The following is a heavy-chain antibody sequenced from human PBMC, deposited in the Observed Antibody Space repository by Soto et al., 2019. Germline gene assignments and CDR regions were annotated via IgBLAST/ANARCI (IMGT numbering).Heavy chain of an antibody. J-gene: IGHJ4*02. CDR2: IYYSGST. CDR3: ARASINYYYDSSGYIH. V-gene: IGHV4-30-4*01. D-gene: IGHD3-22*01. CDR1: GGSISSGDYY. Sequence: QVQLQESGPGLVKPSQTLSLTCTVSGGSISSGDYYWSWIRQPPGKGLEWIGYIYYSGSTYYNPSLKSQVTISVDTSKNQFSLKLSSVTAADTAVYYCARASINYYYDSSGYIHWGQGTLVTVSS.